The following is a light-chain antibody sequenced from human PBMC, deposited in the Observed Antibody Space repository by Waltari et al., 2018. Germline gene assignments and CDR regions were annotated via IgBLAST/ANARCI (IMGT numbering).Light chain of an antibody. Sequence: QLVLTQSPSASASLGASVKFTCTLSSGHSSYAIAWHQQQPEKGPRYLMKINSDDTHTKGDGIPDRFPGSSSGAERYLTISSLQSEDEADYYCQTWGTGSWVFGGGTKLTVL. CDR2: INSDDTH. CDR3: QTWGTGSWV. V-gene: IGLV4-69*01. CDR1: SGHSSYA. J-gene: IGLJ3*02.